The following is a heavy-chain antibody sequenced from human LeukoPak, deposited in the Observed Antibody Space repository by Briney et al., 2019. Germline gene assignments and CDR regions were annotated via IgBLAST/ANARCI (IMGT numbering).Heavy chain of an antibody. J-gene: IGHJ3*02. D-gene: IGHD2-2*01. Sequence: SETLSLTCTVSGGSISSSSYYWGWIRQPPGKGLEWIGSIYYSGSTYYNPSLKSRVTKSVDTSKNQFSLKLSSVTAADTAVYYCARVGFDIVVVPAATSAFDIWGQGTMVTVSS. CDR1: GGSISSSSYY. CDR3: ARVGFDIVVVPAATSAFDI. CDR2: IYYSGST. V-gene: IGHV4-39*07.